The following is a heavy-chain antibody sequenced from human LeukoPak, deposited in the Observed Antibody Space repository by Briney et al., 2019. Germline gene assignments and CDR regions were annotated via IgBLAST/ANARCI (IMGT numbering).Heavy chain of an antibody. CDR3: AREDSIAVA. J-gene: IGHJ5*02. V-gene: IGHV3-30*04. D-gene: IGHD6-19*01. Sequence: GGSLRLSCVVSGFTFSNYAMHWVRQAPGQAPGKGLEWVAVMSYDGSHEYYADSVKGRFTISRDNPKSTLYLQMNSLRSEDTAVYYCAREDSIAVAWGQGTLVTVSS. CDR2: MSYDGSHE. CDR1: GFTFSNYA.